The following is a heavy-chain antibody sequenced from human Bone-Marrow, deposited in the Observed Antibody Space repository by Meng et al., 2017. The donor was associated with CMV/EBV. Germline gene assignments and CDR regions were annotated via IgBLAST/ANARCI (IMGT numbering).Heavy chain of an antibody. Sequence: GGSLRLSCAASGFTFSSYPMHWVRQAPGKGLEWVAFIQYDGSNKYYADSVKGRFTISRDNSKNTLYLQMNSLRAEDTAVYYCAKEDSSSWRYYYYGMDVWGQGTTVTVSS. J-gene: IGHJ6*02. CDR1: GFTFSSYP. D-gene: IGHD6-13*01. CDR3: AKEDSSSWRYYYYGMDV. CDR2: IQYDGSNK. V-gene: IGHV3-30*02.